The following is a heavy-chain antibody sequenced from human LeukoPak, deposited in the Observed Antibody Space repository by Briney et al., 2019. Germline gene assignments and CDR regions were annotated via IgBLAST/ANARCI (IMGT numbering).Heavy chain of an antibody. CDR2: IYANGAT. CDR3: ARNRGKPDFNN. CDR1: GGSFSSSDC. V-gene: IGHV4-4*02. Sequence: SGTLSLTCAVSGGSFSSSDCWTWVRQPPGKGLDWIGEIYANGATNYNPSLKSRVTISIDKSRNQFSLKMTSVTDADTAVYYCARNRGKPDFNNWGQGTLVTVT. D-gene: IGHD4-23*01. J-gene: IGHJ4*02.